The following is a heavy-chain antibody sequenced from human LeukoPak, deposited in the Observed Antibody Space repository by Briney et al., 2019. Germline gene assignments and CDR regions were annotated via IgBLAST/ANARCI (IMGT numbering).Heavy chain of an antibody. V-gene: IGHV3-30-3*01. CDR2: ISYDGSNK. J-gene: IGHJ4*02. CDR1: GFTFSSYA. Sequence: GGSLRLSCAASGFTFSSYAMHWVRQAPGKGLEWVAVISYDGSNKYYADSVKGRFTISRDNSKNTLYPQMNSLRAEDTAVYYCAGGDDYGDYEPGFDYWGQGTLVTVSS. CDR3: AGGDDYGDYEPGFDY. D-gene: IGHD4-17*01.